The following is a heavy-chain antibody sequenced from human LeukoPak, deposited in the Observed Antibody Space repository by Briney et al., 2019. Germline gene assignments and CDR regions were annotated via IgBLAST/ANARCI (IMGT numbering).Heavy chain of an antibody. CDR2: IYYSGST. CDR1: GGSISSYY. V-gene: IGHV4-39*01. J-gene: IGHJ6*02. D-gene: IGHD3-3*01. Sequence: SETLSLTCTVSGGSISSYYWSWIRQPPGKGLEWIGSIYYSGSTYYNPSLKSRVTISVDTSKNQFSLKLSSVTAADTAVYYCARGFGVGPYGMDVWGQGTTVTVSS. CDR3: ARGFGVGPYGMDV.